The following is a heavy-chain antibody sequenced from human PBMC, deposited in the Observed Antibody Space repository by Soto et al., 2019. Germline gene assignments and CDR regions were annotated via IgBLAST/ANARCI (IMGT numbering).Heavy chain of an antibody. V-gene: IGHV4-4*07. J-gene: IGHJ5*02. Sequence: SETLSLTCTVSGGSISSYYWSWIRQPAGKGLEWIGRIYTSGSTNYNPSLKSRVTMSLDRSNNQCSLKLKSVTAADTAVYFCAGMPYTSGLRFDPWGPGTLVTVSS. CDR1: GGSISSYY. D-gene: IGHD6-19*01. CDR3: AGMPYTSGLRFDP. CDR2: IYTSGST.